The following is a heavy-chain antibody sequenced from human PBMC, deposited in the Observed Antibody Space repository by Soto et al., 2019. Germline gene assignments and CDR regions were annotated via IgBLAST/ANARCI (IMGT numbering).Heavy chain of an antibody. V-gene: IGHV4-39*01. CDR3: ARPRHHTAMVFDY. J-gene: IGHJ4*01. CDR1: GGSISSSSYY. CDR2: IYYSGST. D-gene: IGHD5-18*01. Sequence: SETLSLTCTVSGGSISSSSYYWGWIRQPPGKGLEWIGSIYYSGSTYYNPSLKSRVTISVDTSKNQFSLKLSSVTAADTAVYFCARPRHHTAMVFDYWGQGTLVTVSS.